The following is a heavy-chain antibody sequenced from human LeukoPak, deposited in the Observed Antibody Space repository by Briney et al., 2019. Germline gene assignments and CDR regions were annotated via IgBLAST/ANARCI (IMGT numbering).Heavy chain of an antibody. Sequence: GASVTVSFKASGGTFSSYGISWVRQAPGQGLEWMGGIIPIFGTANYAQKFQGRVTITADESTSTAYMELSSLRSEDTAVYYCARLDEYSSSSRYYGMDVWGQGTTVTVSS. CDR2: IIPIFGTA. D-gene: IGHD6-6*01. CDR3: ARLDEYSSSSRYYGMDV. CDR1: GGTFSSYG. V-gene: IGHV1-69*01. J-gene: IGHJ6*02.